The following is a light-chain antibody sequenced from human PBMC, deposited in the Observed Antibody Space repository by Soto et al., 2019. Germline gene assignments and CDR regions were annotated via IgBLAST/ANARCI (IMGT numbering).Light chain of an antibody. CDR3: QQYKNWPLT. J-gene: IGKJ4*01. V-gene: IGKV3-15*01. CDR1: QSVSSN. Sequence: EIEMTQSPATLSVSPGERATLSCRASQSVSSNLAWYQKKSGQAPRLLIFGASTRATGIPARFGGSGSGTEFTLTISSLQSEDFAVYYCQQYKNWPLTFGGGTKVDIK. CDR2: GAS.